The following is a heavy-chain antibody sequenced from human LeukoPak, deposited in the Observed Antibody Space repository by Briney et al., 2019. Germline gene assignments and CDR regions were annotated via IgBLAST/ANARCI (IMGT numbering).Heavy chain of an antibody. CDR2: ISYDGSNK. CDR1: GFTFSSYA. D-gene: IGHD3-3*01. J-gene: IGHJ4*02. Sequence: GGSLRLSCAASGFTFSSYAMHWVRQAPGKGLEWVAVISYDGSNKYYADSVKGRFTISRDNSKNTLYLQMNSLRAEDTAVYYCARDRPYYDFWSGYYGTTSLSFDDWGQGTLVTVSA. V-gene: IGHV3-30-3*01. CDR3: ARDRPYYDFWSGYYGTTSLSFDD.